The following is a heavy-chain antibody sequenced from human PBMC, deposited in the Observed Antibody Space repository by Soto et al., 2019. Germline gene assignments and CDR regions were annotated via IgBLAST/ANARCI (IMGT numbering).Heavy chain of an antibody. J-gene: IGHJ4*02. CDR3: ARETYSNYGGWIDF. D-gene: IGHD4-4*01. V-gene: IGHV4-4*02. CDR2: IYHSGDT. Sequence: QVQLQASGSRLVKPSGTLSLTCTVSGGSITSNNWWTWVRQPPGKGLEWIGEIYHSGDTNYKSSLESRVSISVDKSKNQISLRLNSVTAADTAVYYCARETYSNYGGWIDFWGQGALVTVSS. CDR1: GGSITSNNW.